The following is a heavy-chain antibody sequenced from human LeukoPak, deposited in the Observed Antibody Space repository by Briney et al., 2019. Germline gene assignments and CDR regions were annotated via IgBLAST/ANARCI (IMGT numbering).Heavy chain of an antibody. CDR3: AKDPVAVAGNGDY. CDR2: ISYDGSNK. J-gene: IGHJ4*02. Sequence: PGGSLRLSCAASGFSFSTYNMNWVRQAPGKGLEWVAVISYDGSNKYYADSVKGRFTISRDNSKNTLYLQMNSLRAEDTAVYYCAKDPVAVAGNGDYWGQGTLVTVSS. V-gene: IGHV3-30*18. CDR1: GFSFSTYN. D-gene: IGHD6-19*01.